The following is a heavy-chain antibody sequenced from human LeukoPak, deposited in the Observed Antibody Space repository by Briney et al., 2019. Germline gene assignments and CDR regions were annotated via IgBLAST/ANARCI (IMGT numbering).Heavy chain of an antibody. CDR3: AKSSTVVGATPFDY. CDR1: XA. J-gene: IGHJ4*02. Sequence: XAMXWXRQXXXXGXEXVXAISCSGGSTYYADSVKGRFTISRDNSKNTLYLQMNSLRAEDTAVYYCAKSSTVVGATPFDYWGQGTLVTVSS. V-gene: IGHV3-23*01. CDR2: ISCSGGST. D-gene: IGHD1-26*01.